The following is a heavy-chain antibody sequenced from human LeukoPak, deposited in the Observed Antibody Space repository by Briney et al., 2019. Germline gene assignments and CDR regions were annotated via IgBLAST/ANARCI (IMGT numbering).Heavy chain of an antibody. D-gene: IGHD5-18*01. J-gene: IGHJ4*02. V-gene: IGHV4-34*01. CDR3: AAYSYGCFDY. CDR1: GGSFSGYY. Sequence: SETLSLTCAVYGGSFSGYYWSWIRQPPGKGLEWIGEINHSGSTNYNPSLKSRVTISVDTSKSQFSLKLSSVTAADTAVYYCAAYSYGCFDYWGQGTLVTVSS. CDR2: INHSGST.